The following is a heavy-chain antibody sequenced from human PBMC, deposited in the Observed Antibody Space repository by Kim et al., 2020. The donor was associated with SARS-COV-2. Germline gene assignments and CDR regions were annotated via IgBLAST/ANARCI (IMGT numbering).Heavy chain of an antibody. J-gene: IGHJ6*02. Sequence: GGSLRLSCTASGFTFGDYAMSWVRQAPGKGLEWVGFIRSKAYGGTTEYAASVKGRFTISRDDSKSIAYLQMNSLKTEDTAVYYCTSALRIQLWLIHYYYGMDVWGQGTTVTVSS. CDR1: GFTFGDYA. V-gene: IGHV3-49*04. CDR3: TSALRIQLWLIHYYYGMDV. CDR2: IRSKAYGGTT. D-gene: IGHD5-18*01.